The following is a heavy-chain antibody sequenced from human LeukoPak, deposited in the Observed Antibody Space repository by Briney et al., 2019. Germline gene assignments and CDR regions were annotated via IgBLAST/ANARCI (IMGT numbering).Heavy chain of an antibody. J-gene: IGHJ4*02. CDR1: GFTFSSYG. CDR2: IRYDGSNK. CDR3: AKEAYDSSGYYYIQGDYFDY. Sequence: GGSLRLSCAASGFTFSSYGMHWVRQAPGKGLEWVAFIRYDGSNKYYADSVKGRFTISRDNSKNTLYLQMNSLRAEDTAVYYCAKEAYDSSGYYYIQGDYFDYWGQGTLVTVSS. D-gene: IGHD3-22*01. V-gene: IGHV3-30*02.